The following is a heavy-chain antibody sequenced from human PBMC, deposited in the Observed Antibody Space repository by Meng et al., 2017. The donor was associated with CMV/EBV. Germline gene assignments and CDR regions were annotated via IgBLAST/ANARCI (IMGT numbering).Heavy chain of an antibody. J-gene: IGHJ5*02. CDR1: A. V-gene: IGHV3-30*04. D-gene: IGHD2-2*02. Sequence: AMHWVRQAPGKELEWVAVISYDGSDKYYADSVEGRFTISRDNSKNTLYLQMNSLRAEDTAVYYCAREGVRGDIVVVPAAISWFDPWGQGTLVTVSS. CDR3: AREGVRGDIVVVPAAISWFDP. CDR2: ISYDGSDK.